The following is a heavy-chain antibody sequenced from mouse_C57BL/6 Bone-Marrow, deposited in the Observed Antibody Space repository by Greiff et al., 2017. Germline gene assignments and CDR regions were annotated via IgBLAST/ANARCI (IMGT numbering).Heavy chain of an antibody. CDR2: IDPENGDT. CDR3: TIYYYGSY. J-gene: IGHJ2*01. Sequence: EVQLQPSGAELVRPGASVKLSCTASGFNIKDDYMHWVKQRPEQGLEWIGWIDPENGDTEYASKFQGKATITADTSSNTAYLQLSSLTSEDTAVYYCTIYYYGSYWGQGTTLTVSS. D-gene: IGHD1-1*01. CDR1: GFNIKDDY. V-gene: IGHV14-4*01.